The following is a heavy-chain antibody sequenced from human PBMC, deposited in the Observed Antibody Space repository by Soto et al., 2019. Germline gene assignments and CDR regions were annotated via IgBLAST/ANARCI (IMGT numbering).Heavy chain of an antibody. Sequence: QLVQSGAEVKKPGASVKVSCKTSGPTFIAYYIHWVRQPPGQGLEWMGWIDPKSGGTTYEQKFLGRVTMTRDTSINTAYMELNTLTSDDTALYYCARISVDVTEWGQGTIITASS. V-gene: IGHV1-2*02. CDR2: IDPKSGGT. CDR1: GPTFIAYY. D-gene: IGHD5-12*01. CDR3: ARISVDVTE. J-gene: IGHJ4*02.